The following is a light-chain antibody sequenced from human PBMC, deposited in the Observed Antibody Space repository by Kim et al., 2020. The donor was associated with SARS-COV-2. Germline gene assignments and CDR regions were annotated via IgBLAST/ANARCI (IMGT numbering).Light chain of an antibody. CDR2: DAS. V-gene: IGKV1-33*01. Sequence: DIQMTQSPSSLSASVGDRVTITCQASQDIRNYLNWYQQKPGKAPKLLIYDASNLEIGVPSRFSGSGSGTHFTFTISSLQPEDFATYYWKQYDNRPPRTFGQGTRLEIK. CDR1: QDIRNY. J-gene: IGKJ5*01. CDR3: KQYDNRPPRT.